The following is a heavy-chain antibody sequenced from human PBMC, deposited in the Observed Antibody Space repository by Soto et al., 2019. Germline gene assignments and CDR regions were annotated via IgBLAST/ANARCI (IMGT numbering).Heavy chain of an antibody. Sequence: QVQLVQSGAEVKKPGASVKVSCKASGYTFTSYGISWVRQAPGQGLERMGWISAYNGNTNYAQKLQGRVTMTTDPSTSTACMELRSLRSDDTAVYYCARDWDYGGNSGWLNWGQGTLVTVSS. D-gene: IGHD4-17*01. CDR1: GYTFTSYG. V-gene: IGHV1-18*01. CDR3: ARDWDYGGNSGWLN. CDR2: ISAYNGNT. J-gene: IGHJ4*02.